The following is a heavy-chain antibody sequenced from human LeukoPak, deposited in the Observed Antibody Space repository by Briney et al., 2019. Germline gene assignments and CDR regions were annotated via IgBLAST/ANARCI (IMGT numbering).Heavy chain of an antibody. CDR2: IHYSGST. J-gene: IGHJ6*02. Sequence: PSETLSLTCTVSGGSISSSSYYWGWIRQPPGKGLEWIGSIHYSGSTYYNPSLKSRVTISVDTSKNQFSLKLSSVTAADTAVYYCARGPAYGMDVWGQGTTVTVSS. CDR3: ARGPAYGMDV. V-gene: IGHV4-39*07. CDR1: GGSISSSSYY.